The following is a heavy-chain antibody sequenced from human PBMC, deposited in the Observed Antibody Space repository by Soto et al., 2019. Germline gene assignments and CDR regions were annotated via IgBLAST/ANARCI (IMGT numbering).Heavy chain of an antibody. J-gene: IGHJ4*02. CDR3: ANRIDYGDYTFDY. CDR2: INHSGST. Sequence: SETLSLTCAVYGGSFSGYYWSWIRQPPGKGLEWIGEINHSGSTNYNPSLKSRVTISVDTSKNQFSLKLSSVTAADTAVYYCANRIDYGDYTFDYWGQGTLVTVSS. D-gene: IGHD4-17*01. CDR1: GGSFSGYY. V-gene: IGHV4-34*01.